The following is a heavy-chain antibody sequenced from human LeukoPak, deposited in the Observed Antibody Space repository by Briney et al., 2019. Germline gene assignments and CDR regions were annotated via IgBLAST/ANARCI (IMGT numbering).Heavy chain of an antibody. CDR2: INPSNDDT. CDR1: GYTFTNFV. CDR3: ARDRGSGSPGLFDY. D-gene: IGHD1-26*01. J-gene: IGHJ4*02. Sequence: ASVKVSCKASGYTFTNFVIHWVRQAPGQRLEWMGWINPSNDDTKYSQKFQGRVTITRDTSASTAYMELSSLRSEDTAVYYCARDRGSGSPGLFDYWGQGTLVTVSS. V-gene: IGHV1-3*01.